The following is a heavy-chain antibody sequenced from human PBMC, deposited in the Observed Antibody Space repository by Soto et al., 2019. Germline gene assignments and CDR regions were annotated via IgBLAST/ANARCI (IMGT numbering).Heavy chain of an antibody. CDR2: ISYDGSNK. CDR1: GFTFSSYG. V-gene: IGHV3-30*18. CDR3: AKDLRGQGGY. Sequence: GGSLRLSCAASGFTFSSYGMHWVRQAPGKGLEWVAVISYDGSNKYYADSVKGRFTISRDNSKNTLYLQMNSLRAEDTAVYYCAKDLRGQGGYWGQGTLVTVSS. D-gene: IGHD3-16*01. J-gene: IGHJ4*02.